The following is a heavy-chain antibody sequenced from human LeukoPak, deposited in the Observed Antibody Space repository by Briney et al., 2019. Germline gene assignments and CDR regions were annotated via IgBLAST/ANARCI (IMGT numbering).Heavy chain of an antibody. D-gene: IGHD3-22*01. V-gene: IGHV1-46*01. CDR1: GYTFTSYY. CDR3: ARDLWNFNDDSGYNRDFDS. CDR2: INPSGGST. J-gene: IGHJ5*01. Sequence: ASVKVSCKASGYTFTSYYMHWVRQAPGQGLEWMGIINPSGGSTSYAQKFQGRITVTTDTSTSTVYMELRNLRSDDTAVYYCARDLWNFNDDSGYNRDFDSWGQGTLVTVSS.